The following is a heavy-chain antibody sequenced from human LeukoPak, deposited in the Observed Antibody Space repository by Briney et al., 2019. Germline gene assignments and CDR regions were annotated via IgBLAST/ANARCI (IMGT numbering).Heavy chain of an antibody. Sequence: TGGSLRLSCAASGFTFSSYAMHWVRQAPGKGLEWVSSISSSSSYIYYADSVKGRFTISRDNAKNSLYLQMNSLRAEDTAVYYCARDSKDIVPFDYWGQGTLVTVSS. CDR2: ISSSSSYI. V-gene: IGHV3-21*01. CDR3: ARDSKDIVPFDY. D-gene: IGHD2-15*01. CDR1: GFTFSSYA. J-gene: IGHJ4*02.